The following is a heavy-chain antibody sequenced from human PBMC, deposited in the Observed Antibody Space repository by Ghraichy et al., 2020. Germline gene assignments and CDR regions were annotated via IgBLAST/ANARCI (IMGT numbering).Heavy chain of an antibody. CDR2: INRDGSTT. D-gene: IGHD1-14*01. CDR3: AIITGWAETTDC. V-gene: IGHV3-74*01. Sequence: GGSLRLSCAASGLTFSSYWMHWVRQAPGKGLVWVSEINRDGSTTTYADSVRGRFTISRDNAKNTVHLQMNSLRAEDTAVYYCAIITGWAETTDCWGQGTLVTVSS. CDR1: GLTFSSYW. J-gene: IGHJ4*02.